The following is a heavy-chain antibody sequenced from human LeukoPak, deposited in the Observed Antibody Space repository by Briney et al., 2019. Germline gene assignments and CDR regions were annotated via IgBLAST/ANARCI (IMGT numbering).Heavy chain of an antibody. J-gene: IGHJ5*02. Sequence: GSLRLSCAASGFTFSNYWMSWIRQPPGKGLEWIGEINHSGSTNYNPSLKSRVTISVDTSKNQFSLKLSSVTAADTAVYYCARGRDFWSGYYRNWFDPWGQGTLVTVSS. CDR1: GFTFSNYW. CDR3: ARGRDFWSGYYRNWFDP. D-gene: IGHD3-3*01. CDR2: INHSGST. V-gene: IGHV4-34*01.